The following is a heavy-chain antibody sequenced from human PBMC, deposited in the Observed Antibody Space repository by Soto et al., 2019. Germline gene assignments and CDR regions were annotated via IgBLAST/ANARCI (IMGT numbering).Heavy chain of an antibody. CDR3: ASPFIVVPAATPHADYGLDV. CDR1: GFTFSSYA. D-gene: IGHD2-2*02. Sequence: QVQLVESGGGVVQPGRSLRLSCAASGFTFSSYAMHWVRQAPGKGLEWVAVISYYGSNKYYADSVKGRFTISRDNSKNTMYLQMNCLRAEGTDVYYCASPFIVVPAATPHADYGLDVWGQGTTVTVSS. V-gene: IGHV3-30-3*01. CDR2: ISYYGSNK. J-gene: IGHJ6*02.